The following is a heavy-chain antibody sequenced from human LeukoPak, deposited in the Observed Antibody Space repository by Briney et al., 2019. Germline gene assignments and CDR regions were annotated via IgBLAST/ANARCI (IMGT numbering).Heavy chain of an antibody. CDR1: GGSISSSSYF. D-gene: IGHD3-3*01. V-gene: IGHV4-39*01. J-gene: IGHJ5*02. Sequence: SETLSLTCTVSGGSISSSSYFWGWIRQPPGRGLEWIGRIYYSGSTYYNPSLKSRVTISVDTSKNQFSLKLSSVTAADTAVYYCARLAYDTYYDFWSGQNWFDPWGQGTLVTVSS. CDR2: IYYSGST. CDR3: ARLAYDTYYDFWSGQNWFDP.